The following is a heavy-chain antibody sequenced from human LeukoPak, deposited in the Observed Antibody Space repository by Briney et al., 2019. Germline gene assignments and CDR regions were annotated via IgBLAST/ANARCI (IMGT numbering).Heavy chain of an antibody. CDR3: VKDRTGTYTLDY. J-gene: IGHJ4*02. CDR1: GFTFSNYA. Sequence: GGSLRLSCAATGFTFSNYAIHWGRQAPGEGLEWVAFISDDGSRQHYADSVKGRFTISRDNSKNTLNLQMNSLRAEDTAVYYCVKDRTGTYTLDYWGQGTLVTVSP. V-gene: IGHV3-30-3*01. D-gene: IGHD3-10*01. CDR2: ISDDGSRQ.